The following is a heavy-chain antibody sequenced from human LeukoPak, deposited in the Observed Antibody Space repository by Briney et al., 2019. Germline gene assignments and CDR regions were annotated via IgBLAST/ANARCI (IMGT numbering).Heavy chain of an antibody. CDR3: AKADPLRYFDWLFAPYY. V-gene: IGHV3-15*01. CDR2: IKSKTDGGTT. CDR1: GFTFSNAW. Sequence: GGSLRLSCAASGFTFSNAWMSWVRQAPGKGLEWVGRIKSKTDGGTTDYAAPVKGRFTISRDNSKNTLYLQMNSLRAEDTAVYYCAKADPLRYFDWLFAPYYWGQGTLVTVSS. J-gene: IGHJ4*02. D-gene: IGHD3-9*01.